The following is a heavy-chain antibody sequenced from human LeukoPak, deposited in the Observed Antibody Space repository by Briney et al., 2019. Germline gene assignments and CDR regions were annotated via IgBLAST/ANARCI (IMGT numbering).Heavy chain of an antibody. V-gene: IGHV3-49*04. Sequence: GGSLRLSCTTSGFTFGDYRMNWVRQAPGKGLEWVGVIRGKASGGTTDYAASVKGRFTISRDDSKSIAYLQMSSLKIEDTAMYFCARDLGTTETGDDYWGQGTLVTVSS. D-gene: IGHD4-17*01. J-gene: IGHJ4*02. CDR3: ARDLGTTETGDDY. CDR2: IRGKASGGTT. CDR1: GFTFGDYR.